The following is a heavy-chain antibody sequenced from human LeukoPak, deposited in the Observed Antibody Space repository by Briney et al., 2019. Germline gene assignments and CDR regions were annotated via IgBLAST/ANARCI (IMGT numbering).Heavy chain of an antibody. J-gene: IGHJ4*02. V-gene: IGHV3-7*03. D-gene: IGHD6-13*01. Sequence: GGSLRLSCAASGFTFSSYWMSWVRQAPGRGLEWVANIKQDGSEKYYVDSVKGRFTISRDNAKNSLFLQMNSLRAEDTAVYYCARRGNRLAGAGTDYWGQGTLVTVSS. CDR2: IKQDGSEK. CDR1: GFTFSSYW. CDR3: ARRGNRLAGAGTDY.